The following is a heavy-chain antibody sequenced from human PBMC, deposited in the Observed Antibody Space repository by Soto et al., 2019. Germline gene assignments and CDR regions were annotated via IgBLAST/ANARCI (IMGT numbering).Heavy chain of an antibody. CDR1: GGSISSGGYY. Sequence: QVQLQESGPGLVKPSQTLSLTCTVSGGSISSGGYYWSWIRQHPGKGLEWIGYIYYSGSTYYNPSLKSRVTISADTSKNQFALKLSSVTAADTAVYYCARASSTRGYSYGYWFDPWGQGTLVTVSS. D-gene: IGHD5-18*01. CDR3: ARASSTRGYSYGYWFDP. J-gene: IGHJ5*02. V-gene: IGHV4-31*03. CDR2: IYYSGST.